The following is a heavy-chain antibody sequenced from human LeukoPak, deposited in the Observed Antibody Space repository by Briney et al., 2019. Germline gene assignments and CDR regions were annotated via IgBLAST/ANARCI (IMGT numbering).Heavy chain of an antibody. CDR1: GFTFSTYA. CDR3: AKDGVVGATNGDFFDC. J-gene: IGHJ4*02. Sequence: GGSLRLSCAASGFTFSTYAMNGVRQAPGKGLEWVSSISGSAGTTYYADSVKGRFTISRDNSKNTLFLQMNSLRAEDTAVYYCAKDGVVGATNGDFFDCWGQGTLVTISS. V-gene: IGHV3-23*01. CDR2: ISGSAGTT. D-gene: IGHD1-26*01.